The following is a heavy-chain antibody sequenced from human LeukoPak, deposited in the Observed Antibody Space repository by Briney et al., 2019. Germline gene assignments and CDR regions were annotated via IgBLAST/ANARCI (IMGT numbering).Heavy chain of an antibody. CDR3: AKDLIGVAGYSYGYGDS. CDR2: ISSSSSYI. Sequence: GGSLRLSCAASGFTFDDYAMHWVRQAPGKGLEWVSSISSSSSYIYYADSVKGRFTISRDNSKNTLYLQMNSLRAEDTAVYYCAKDLIGVAGYSYGYGDSWGQGTLVTVSS. V-gene: IGHV3-21*01. D-gene: IGHD5-18*01. J-gene: IGHJ4*03. CDR1: GFTFDDYA.